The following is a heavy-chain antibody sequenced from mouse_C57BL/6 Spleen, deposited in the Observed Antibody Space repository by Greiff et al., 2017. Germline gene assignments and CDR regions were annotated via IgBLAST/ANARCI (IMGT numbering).Heavy chain of an antibody. CDR1: GYTFTDYE. CDR3: TKLRANWYFDV. D-gene: IGHD1-1*01. J-gene: IGHJ1*03. CDR2: IDPETGGT. V-gene: IGHV1-15*01. Sequence: VQLQQSGAELVRPGASVTLSCKASGYTFTDYEMHWVKQTPVHGLEWIGAIDPETGGTAYNQKFKGKAILTADKSSSPAYMELRSLTSEDSAVYYCTKLRANWYFDVWGTGTTVTVSS.